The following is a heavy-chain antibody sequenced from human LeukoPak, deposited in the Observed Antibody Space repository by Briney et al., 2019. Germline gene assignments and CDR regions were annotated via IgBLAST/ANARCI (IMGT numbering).Heavy chain of an antibody. Sequence: GGSLRLSCAASGFTFSSYWMSWVRQAPGKGLEWVAKIKEDGSKKYYVGSVKGRFTISRDNAKNSLYLQMNSLRAEDTAVYYCARDGRDGYIDYWGQGTLVTVSS. CDR1: GFTFSSYW. J-gene: IGHJ4*02. V-gene: IGHV3-7*01. CDR3: ARDGRDGYIDY. D-gene: IGHD5-24*01. CDR2: IKEDGSKK.